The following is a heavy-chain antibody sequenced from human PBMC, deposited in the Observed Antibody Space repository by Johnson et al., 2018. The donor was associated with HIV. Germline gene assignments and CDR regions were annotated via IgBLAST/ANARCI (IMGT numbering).Heavy chain of an antibody. V-gene: IGHV3-66*01. D-gene: IGHD2-2*01. CDR1: GFTVSSNY. CDR2: IYSGGST. CDR3: ARGSPLSTSWYGSFDL. Sequence: VQLVESGGGLVKPGGSLRLSCAASGFTVSSNYMSWVRRAPGKGLEWVSVIYSGGSTYYAATVTGRSTISRDISDNTLYLQMNSLRAGDTAVYYCARGSPLSTSWYGSFDLWGQGTMVTVSS. J-gene: IGHJ3*01.